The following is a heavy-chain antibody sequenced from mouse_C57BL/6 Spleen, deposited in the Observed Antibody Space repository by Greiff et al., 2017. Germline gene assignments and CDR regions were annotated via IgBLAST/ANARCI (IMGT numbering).Heavy chain of an antibody. D-gene: IGHD2-2*01. CDR2: ISGGGGNT. Sequence: DVKLVESGGGLVKPGGSLKLSCAASGFTFSSYTMSWVRQTPEKRLEWVATISGGGGNTYYPDSVKGRFTISRDNAKNTLYLQMSSLRSEDTALYYCARQMYGYDDGAWFAYWGQGTLVTVSA. CDR1: GFTFSSYT. J-gene: IGHJ3*01. V-gene: IGHV5-9*01. CDR3: ARQMYGYDDGAWFAY.